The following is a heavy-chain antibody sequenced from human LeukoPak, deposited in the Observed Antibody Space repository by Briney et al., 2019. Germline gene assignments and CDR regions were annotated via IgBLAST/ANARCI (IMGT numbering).Heavy chain of an antibody. CDR2: ISGSGGTI. CDR3: ARIYSSSWYYFDY. CDR1: GFTFSDYY. D-gene: IGHD6-13*01. J-gene: IGHJ4*02. Sequence: PGGSLRLSCAASGFTFSDYYMSWIRQAPGKGLEWVSYISGSGGTISYADSVKGRFTISRDNAKNSLYLQMNTLRAEDTAVYYRARIYSSSWYYFDYWGQGTLVTVSS. V-gene: IGHV3-11*01.